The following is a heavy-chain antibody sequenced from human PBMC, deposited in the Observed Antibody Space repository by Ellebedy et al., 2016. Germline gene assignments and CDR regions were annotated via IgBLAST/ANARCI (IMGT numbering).Heavy chain of an antibody. Sequence: GSLRLXXAVYGGSFSGYYWSWIRQPPGKGLEWIGEINHSGSTNYNPSLKSRVTISVDTSKNQFSLKLSSVTAADTAVYYCARGRYCSSTSCYTGWGHYYYYYMDVWGKGTTVTVSS. V-gene: IGHV4-34*01. CDR1: GGSFSGYY. J-gene: IGHJ6*03. D-gene: IGHD2-2*02. CDR3: ARGRYCSSTSCYTGWGHYYYYYMDV. CDR2: INHSGST.